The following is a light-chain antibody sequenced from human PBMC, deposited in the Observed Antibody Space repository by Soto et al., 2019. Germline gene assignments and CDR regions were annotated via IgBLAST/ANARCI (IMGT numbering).Light chain of an antibody. CDR1: QSVSNNY. Sequence: EIVLTQSPGTLSLSPGERATLSCMASQSVSNNYLAWYQQKPGQAPRLLIYGASTRATGIPDRFSGSGSGTDFTLTISRLEPEDFAVYYCQQRSNWTITFGQGTRLEIK. CDR2: GAS. V-gene: IGKV3D-20*02. J-gene: IGKJ5*01. CDR3: QQRSNWTIT.